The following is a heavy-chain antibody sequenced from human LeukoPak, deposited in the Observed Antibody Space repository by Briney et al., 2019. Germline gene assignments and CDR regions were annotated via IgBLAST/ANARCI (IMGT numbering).Heavy chain of an antibody. CDR1: GGSISSYY. J-gene: IGHJ4*02. Sequence: PSETLSLTCAVSGGSISSYYWSWIRQPAGKGLEWIGRIYTSGTTNYNPSLKSRVTMSVDTSKNQFSLNLNSVTAADTAVYYCARTSPRTATSDYCGQGTLVSVSS. D-gene: IGHD2-21*02. CDR3: ARTSPRTATSDY. V-gene: IGHV4-4*07. CDR2: IYTSGTT.